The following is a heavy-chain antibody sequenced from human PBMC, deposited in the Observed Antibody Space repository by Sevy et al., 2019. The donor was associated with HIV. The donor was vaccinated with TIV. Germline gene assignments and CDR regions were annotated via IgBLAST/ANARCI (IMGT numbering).Heavy chain of an antibody. CDR3: ARDPKVVVAAMRDYYYYGMDV. Sequence: SETLSLTCAVSGGSISSSNWWSWVRQPPGKGLEWIGEIYHSGSTNYNPSLKSRVTISVDKSKNQFSLKLGSVTAADTAVYYCARDPKVVVAAMRDYYYYGMDVWGQGTTVTVSS. V-gene: IGHV4-4*02. CDR2: IYHSGST. J-gene: IGHJ6*02. D-gene: IGHD2-15*01. CDR1: GGSISSSNW.